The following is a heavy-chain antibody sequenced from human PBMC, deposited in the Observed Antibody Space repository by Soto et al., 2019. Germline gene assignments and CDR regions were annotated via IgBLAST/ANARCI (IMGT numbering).Heavy chain of an antibody. CDR1: GVTASTIY. CDR2: IYGGDTT. Sequence: GGSLRLSYAVSGVTASTIYMSWVRQAPGKALECVSVIYGGDTTYYAYSMKDGVTVSRDESKYTLYLQMNTLRPEYTAIYYCSRVIVRTSYFDRSGYYFEYWGQGTLVTVFS. J-gene: IGHJ4*02. V-gene: IGHV3-66*01. D-gene: IGHD3-22*01. CDR3: SRVIVRTSYFDRSGYYFEY.